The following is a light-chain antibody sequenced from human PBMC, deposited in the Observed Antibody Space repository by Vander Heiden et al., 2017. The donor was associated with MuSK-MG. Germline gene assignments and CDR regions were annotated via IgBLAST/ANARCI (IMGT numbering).Light chain of an antibody. CDR3: QHYANSGRVT. V-gene: IGKV3-20*01. CDR2: GAT. J-gene: IGKJ3*01. Sequence: EIVLTQSPGTLSLSPGERATLSCRANENIYNNYLAWYQQKRGQAPRLLIYGATTRATGIPDRISGSGYGTDFTISISRLEPEDFAVYYCQHYANSGRVTFGHGTKVDIK. CDR1: ENIYNNY.